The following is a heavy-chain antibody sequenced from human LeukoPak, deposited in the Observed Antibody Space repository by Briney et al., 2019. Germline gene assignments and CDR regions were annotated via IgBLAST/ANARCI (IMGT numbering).Heavy chain of an antibody. CDR3: ARLLGYCSSTSCRNYYYYYYMDV. CDR1: GGSFSGYY. CDR2: INHSGST. Sequence: PSETLSLTCAVYGGSFSGYYWSWIRQPPGKGLEWIGEINHSGSTNYNPSLKSRVTISVDTSKNRFSLKLSSVTAADTAVYYCARLLGYCSSTSCRNYYYYYYMDVWGKGTTVTVSS. J-gene: IGHJ6*03. V-gene: IGHV4-34*01. D-gene: IGHD2-2*01.